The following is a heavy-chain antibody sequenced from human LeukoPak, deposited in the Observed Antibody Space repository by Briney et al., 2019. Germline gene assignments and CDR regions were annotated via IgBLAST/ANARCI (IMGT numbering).Heavy chain of an antibody. D-gene: IGHD3-22*01. CDR1: GFTFSSYG. V-gene: IGHV3-33*01. CDR3: ARDSQYYYDSSGLDY. J-gene: IGHJ4*02. Sequence: GGSLRLSGAASGFTFSSYGMHWVRQAPGKGLEWVAVIWYDGSNKYYADSVKGRFTISRDNSKNTLYLQMNSLRAEDTAVYYCARDSQYYYDSSGLDYWGQGTLVTVSS. CDR2: IWYDGSNK.